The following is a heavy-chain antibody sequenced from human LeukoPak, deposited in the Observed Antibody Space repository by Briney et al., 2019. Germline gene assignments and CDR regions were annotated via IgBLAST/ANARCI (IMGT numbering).Heavy chain of an antibody. CDR1: GGSISSYY. CDR3: ARALSYDILTGYHFDY. D-gene: IGHD3-9*01. CDR2: IYYSGST. J-gene: IGHJ4*02. Sequence: SETLSLTCTVSGGSISSYYWSWIRQPPGKGLEWIGYIYYSGSTNYNPSLKSRVTISVDTSKNQFSLKLSSVTAADAAVYYCARALSYDILTGYHFDYWGRGTLVTVSS. V-gene: IGHV4-59*01.